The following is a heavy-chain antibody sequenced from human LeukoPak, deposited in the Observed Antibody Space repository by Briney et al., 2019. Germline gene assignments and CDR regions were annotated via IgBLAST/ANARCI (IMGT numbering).Heavy chain of an antibody. J-gene: IGHJ4*02. D-gene: IGHD3-22*01. CDR3: ARPDSSGYYYVYY. V-gene: IGHV5-51*01. Sequence: GESLKISCKGSGYSFSTYWIAWVRQMPGKGLEWMGIIYPGDSDTTYSPSFQGQVTISADKSINTASLRWSSLKASDTAMYYCARPDSSGYYYVYYWGQGTLVTVSS. CDR2: IYPGDSDT. CDR1: GYSFSTYW.